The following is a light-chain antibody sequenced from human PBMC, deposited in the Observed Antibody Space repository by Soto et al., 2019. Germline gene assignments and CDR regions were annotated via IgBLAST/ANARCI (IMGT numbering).Light chain of an antibody. CDR1: QSVSSSY. CDR2: GAS. CDR3: QQYGSSQVT. V-gene: IGKV3-20*01. J-gene: IGKJ1*01. Sequence: EIVLTQSPGTLSLSPGERATLSCRASQSVSSSYLAWYQQKPGQAPRLLIYGASSRATGIPDRFSGSGSGTDFTLTISSLEPEDFAVYYCQQYGSSQVTFGQGTKVEIK.